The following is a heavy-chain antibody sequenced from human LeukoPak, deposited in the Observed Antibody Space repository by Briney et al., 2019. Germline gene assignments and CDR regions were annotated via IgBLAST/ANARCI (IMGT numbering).Heavy chain of an antibody. CDR2: IYPGDSET. J-gene: IGHJ5*02. CDR1: GYSFTGYW. V-gene: IGHV5-51*01. D-gene: IGHD5-18*01. Sequence: GESLKISCKGSGYSFTGYWIAWVRQMPGKGLEWMGIIYPGDSETRYSPSFRGQVTISADKSIRTAYLQWSSLKASDTAMYYCARSRSGYGYGGFDPWGQGTLVTVSS. CDR3: ARSRSGYGYGGFDP.